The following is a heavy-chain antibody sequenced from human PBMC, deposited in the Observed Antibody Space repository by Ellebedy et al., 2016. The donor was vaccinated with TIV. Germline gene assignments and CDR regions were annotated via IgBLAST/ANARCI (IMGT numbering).Heavy chain of an antibody. V-gene: IGHV1-18*04. D-gene: IGHD4-17*01. CDR3: ARFVDGDYEDY. CDR1: GYTFTSYG. J-gene: IGHJ4*02. Sequence: AASVKVSCKASGYTFTSYGISWVRQAPGRGLDWMGWLSSYNGNTKYAQKFQGRVTMTTDTSTSTAYMELRSLRSDDTAVYYCARFVDGDYEDYWGQGALVTVSS. CDR2: LSSYNGNT.